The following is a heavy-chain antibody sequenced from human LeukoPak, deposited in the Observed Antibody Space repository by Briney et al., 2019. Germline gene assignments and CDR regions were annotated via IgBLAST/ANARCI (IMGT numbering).Heavy chain of an antibody. Sequence: SGGSLRLSCAASGFTFSSYAMSWVRQAPGKGLEWVSAISGSGGSTYYADSVKGRFTISRDNSKNTLYLQMNSLRAEDTAVYYCARGTPAYSSSWYRVDYWGQGTPVTVSS. V-gene: IGHV3-23*01. D-gene: IGHD6-13*01. CDR2: ISGSGGST. J-gene: IGHJ4*02. CDR3: ARGTPAYSSSWYRVDY. CDR1: GFTFSSYA.